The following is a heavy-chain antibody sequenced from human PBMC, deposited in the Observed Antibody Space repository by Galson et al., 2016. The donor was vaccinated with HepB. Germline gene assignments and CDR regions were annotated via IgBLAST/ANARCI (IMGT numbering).Heavy chain of an antibody. CDR2: SRNKARSYTT. CDR3: ARDPRKIRYQLLEIYYYYYAMDV. J-gene: IGHJ6*02. V-gene: IGHV3-72*01. D-gene: IGHD2-2*01. Sequence: SLRLSCAASGFIFGDHYIDWVRQAPGKGLEWVGRSRNKARSYTTDYAASVRGRFTLSRDHSKNTLYLQMNRLKIDDTAVYYCARDPRKIRYQLLEIYYYYYAMDVWGQGTTVTVSS. CDR1: GFIFGDHY.